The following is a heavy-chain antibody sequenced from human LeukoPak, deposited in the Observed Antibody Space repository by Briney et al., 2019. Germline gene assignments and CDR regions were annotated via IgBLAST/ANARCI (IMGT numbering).Heavy chain of an antibody. CDR2: ISSGSSFM. Sequence: GGSLRLSCAASGFTFSRYSMNWVRQAPGKGLEWVSSISSGSSFMYYADSVKGRFTISRDNAKNSLYLQMNSLRPEDTAVYYCAKSGQWLPPTEFDSWGQGTLVTVSS. J-gene: IGHJ4*02. V-gene: IGHV3-21*04. CDR3: AKSGQWLPPTEFDS. CDR1: GFTFSRYS. D-gene: IGHD6-19*01.